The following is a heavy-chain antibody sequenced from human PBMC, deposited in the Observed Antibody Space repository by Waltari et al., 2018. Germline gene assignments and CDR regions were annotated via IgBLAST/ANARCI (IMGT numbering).Heavy chain of an antibody. D-gene: IGHD6-6*01. CDR3: ARDSTRRFDY. CDR1: GFRFRSYW. CDR2: INEDGSEK. Sequence: EVQLVESGGGLVQPGGSLRLSCAAAGFRFRSYWMTWVRQAPGKGLDLVASINEDGSEKQYVDSVKGRFTISRDNAKNSLYLQMNSLRADDTAVYYCARDSTRRFDYWGQGTLVTVSS. V-gene: IGHV3-7*01. J-gene: IGHJ4*02.